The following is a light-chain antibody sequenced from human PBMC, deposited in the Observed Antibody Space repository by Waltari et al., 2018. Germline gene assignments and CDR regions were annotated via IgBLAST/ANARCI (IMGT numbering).Light chain of an antibody. CDR2: RSD. J-gene: IGLJ3*02. CDR1: YSNIGSNV. Sequence: QSVLTQPPSASGTPGQMVTISCSGSYSNIGSNVVNWSQQLPGKAPKLLIYRSDRRPSGVPVRFSGSKSGSSASLAIDGLHSEDEADYYCASWDDSLNGHWVFGGGTKVTVL. CDR3: ASWDDSLNGHWV. V-gene: IGLV1-44*01.